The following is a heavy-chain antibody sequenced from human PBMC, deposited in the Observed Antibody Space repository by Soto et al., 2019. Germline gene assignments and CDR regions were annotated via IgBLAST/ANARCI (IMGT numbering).Heavy chain of an antibody. CDR2: ISGSGGST. CDR1: GFTFSSYA. V-gene: IGHV3-23*01. J-gene: IGHJ4*02. D-gene: IGHD2-2*01. CDR3: AKDRVVPADISGVY. Sequence: GGSLRLSCAASGFTFSSYAMSWVRQAPGKGLEWVSAISGSGGSTYYADSVKGRFTISRDNSKNTLYLQMKSLRAEDTAVYYCAKDRVVPADISGVYWGQGTLVTVSS.